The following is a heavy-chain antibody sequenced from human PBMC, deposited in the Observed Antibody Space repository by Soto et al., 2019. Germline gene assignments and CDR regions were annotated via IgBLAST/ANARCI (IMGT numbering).Heavy chain of an antibody. CDR2: INPSGGNT. D-gene: IGHD3-10*01. CDR1: GYTFTIYY. J-gene: IGHJ4*02. V-gene: IGHV1-46*01. Sequence: ASVKVSCKASGYTFTIYYMHWVRQAPGQGLEWMGRINPSGGNTNYAQKLQGRVTMTTDTSTSTAYMELRSLRSDDTAVYYCARDTTVRPITMVRGAPSYWGQGTLVSVSS. CDR3: ARDTTVRPITMVRGAPSY.